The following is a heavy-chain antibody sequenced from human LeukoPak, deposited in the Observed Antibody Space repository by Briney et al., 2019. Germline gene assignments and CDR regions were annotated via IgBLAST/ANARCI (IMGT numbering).Heavy chain of an antibody. Sequence: ASVKVSCKASGYTFTSYALNWVRQAPGQGLEWMGWINTNTGNPTYAQGFTGRFVFSFDTSVSTTYLQISSLKAEDTAVYYCARSSFGYRGRPSPDFDIWGQGTMVTVSS. J-gene: IGHJ3*02. CDR1: GYTFTSYA. V-gene: IGHV7-4-1*02. D-gene: IGHD3-16*02. CDR2: INTNTGNP. CDR3: ARSSFGYRGRPSPDFDI.